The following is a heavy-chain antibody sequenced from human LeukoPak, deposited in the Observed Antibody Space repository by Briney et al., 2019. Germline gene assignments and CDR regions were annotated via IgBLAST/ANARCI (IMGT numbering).Heavy chain of an antibody. J-gene: IGHJ5*02. Sequence: SETLSLTCTVSGGSISRYYWSWLRQPPGKGLEWIGYIYYSGNTNYNPSLKSRVTISVDTSKNQFSLKLSSVTAADTAVYYCARLRGFGELSRNWFDPWGQRTLVTVSS. V-gene: IGHV4-59*08. CDR3: ARLRGFGELSRNWFDP. CDR2: IYYSGNT. D-gene: IGHD3-10*01. CDR1: GGSISRYY.